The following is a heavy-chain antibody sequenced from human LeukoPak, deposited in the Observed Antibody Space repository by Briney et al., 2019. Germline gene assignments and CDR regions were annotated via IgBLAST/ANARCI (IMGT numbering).Heavy chain of an antibody. D-gene: IGHD3-22*01. Sequence: GGSLRLSCAASGFTFSSYAMSWVRQAPGKGLEWVSAISGSGGSTYYADSVKGRFTISRDSSKNTLYLQMNSLRAEDTAVYYCAKSELSSSYYPSDYWGQGTLVTVSS. CDR3: AKSELSSSYYPSDY. CDR1: GFTFSSYA. CDR2: ISGSGGST. V-gene: IGHV3-23*01. J-gene: IGHJ4*02.